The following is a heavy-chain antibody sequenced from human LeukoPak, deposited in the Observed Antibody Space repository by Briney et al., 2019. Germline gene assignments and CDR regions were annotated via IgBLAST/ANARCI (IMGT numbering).Heavy chain of an antibody. CDR3: TRLIAVADDFDY. CDR2: IRSKANSYAT. CDR1: GFTFSGSA. Sequence: GGSLRLSCAASGFTFSGSAMHWVRQASGKGLEWVGRIRSKANSYATAYAASVKGRFTISRDDSKNTAYLQMNSLNTEDTAVYYCTRLIAVADDFDYWGQGTLVTVSS. J-gene: IGHJ4*02. V-gene: IGHV3-73*01. D-gene: IGHD6-19*01.